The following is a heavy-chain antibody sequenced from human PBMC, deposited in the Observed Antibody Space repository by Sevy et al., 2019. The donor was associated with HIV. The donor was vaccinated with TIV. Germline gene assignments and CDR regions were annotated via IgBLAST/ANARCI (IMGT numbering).Heavy chain of an antibody. CDR3: ARNFRGYDFWSGYDFDY. J-gene: IGHJ4*02. CDR1: GYTFTSYG. D-gene: IGHD3-3*01. CDR2: ISAYSGNT. Sequence: ASVKVSCKASGYTFTSYGISWVRQAPGQGLEWMGWISAYSGNTNNAQKLQGRVTMTTDTSTSTAYMELRSLRSDDTAVYYCARNFRGYDFWSGYDFDYWGQGTLVTVSS. V-gene: IGHV1-18*01.